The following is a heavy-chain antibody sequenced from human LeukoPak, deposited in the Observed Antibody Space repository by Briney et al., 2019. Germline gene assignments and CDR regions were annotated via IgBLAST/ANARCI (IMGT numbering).Heavy chain of an antibody. J-gene: IGHJ6*02. D-gene: IGHD3-9*01. Sequence: GGSLRLSCAASGFTFSSYGMHWVRQAPGKGLEWVAVISYDGSNKYYADSVKGRFTTSRDNSKNTLYLQMNSLRAEDTAVYYCAKGPSYYDILEWYYGMDVWGQGTTVTVSS. CDR1: GFTFSSYG. V-gene: IGHV3-30*18. CDR2: ISYDGSNK. CDR3: AKGPSYYDILEWYYGMDV.